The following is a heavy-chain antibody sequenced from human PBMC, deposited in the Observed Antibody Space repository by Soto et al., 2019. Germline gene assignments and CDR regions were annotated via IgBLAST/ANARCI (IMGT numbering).Heavy chain of an antibody. CDR3: ARVRLLDRRDWFDP. V-gene: IGHV1-69*06. CDR1: GGTFSSYA. CDR2: IIPIFGTA. Sequence: SVKVSCKXSGGTFSSYAISWVRQAPGQGLEWMGGIIPIFGTANYAQKFQGRVTITADKSTSTAYMELSSLRSEDTAVYYCARVRLLDRRDWFDPWGQGTLVTVSS. J-gene: IGHJ5*02. D-gene: IGHD3-3*01.